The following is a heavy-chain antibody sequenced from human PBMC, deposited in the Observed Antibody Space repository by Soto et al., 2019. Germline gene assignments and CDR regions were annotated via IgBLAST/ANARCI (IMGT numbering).Heavy chain of an antibody. J-gene: IGHJ4*02. V-gene: IGHV3-74*01. Sequence: GGSLRLSCAASGFTFSSYWMHWVRQAPGKGLVWVSRINSDGTSTSYADSVKGRFTISRDNAKNTLYLQMNSLRAEDTAVYYCARGYSSSYRIDYWGRGTLVTVSS. CDR2: INSDGTST. CDR3: ARGYSSSYRIDY. CDR1: GFTFSSYW. D-gene: IGHD6-6*01.